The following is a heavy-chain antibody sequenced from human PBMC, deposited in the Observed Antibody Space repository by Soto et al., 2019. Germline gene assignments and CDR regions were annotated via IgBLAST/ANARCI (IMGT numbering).Heavy chain of an antibody. D-gene: IGHD5-18*01. CDR1: GGSISSSNW. J-gene: IGHJ5*02. CDR3: ARRGYSYGYPSFFWFDP. V-gene: IGHV4-4*02. CDR2: IYHSGST. Sequence: SETLSLTCAVSGGSISSSNWWSWVRQPPGKGLEWIGEIYHSGSTNYNPSLKSRVTISVDKSKNQFSLKLSSVTAADTAVYYCARRGYSYGYPSFFWFDPWGQGTQVTVSS.